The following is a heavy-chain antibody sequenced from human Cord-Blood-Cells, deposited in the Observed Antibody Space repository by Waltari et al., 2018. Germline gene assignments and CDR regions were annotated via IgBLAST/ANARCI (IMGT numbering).Heavy chain of an antibody. Sequence: QLQLQESGPGLVKPSETLSLTCTVSGGSISSSSYYWGWIRQPPGKGLEWIGSIYYSGSTYYNPSLKSRVTISVDTSKNQFSLKLSSVTAADTAVYYCARQNIEYSSSFFDYWGQGTLDTVSS. CDR2: IYYSGST. J-gene: IGHJ4*02. CDR1: GGSISSSSYY. D-gene: IGHD6-6*01. CDR3: ARQNIEYSSSFFDY. V-gene: IGHV4-39*01.